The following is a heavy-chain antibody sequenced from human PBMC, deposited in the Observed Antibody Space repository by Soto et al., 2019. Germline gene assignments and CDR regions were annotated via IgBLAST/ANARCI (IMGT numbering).Heavy chain of an antibody. Sequence: QVQLVQSGAEGKKPGSSVKVSCKASGGTFSSYAISWVRQAPGQGLEGMGGIIPIFGTANYAQKFQGRVTITTDESTSTAYMELSSLRSEDTAVYYCARGTGYSSSWYWYYGMDVWGQGTTVTVSS. J-gene: IGHJ6*02. V-gene: IGHV1-69*01. D-gene: IGHD6-13*01. CDR3: ARGTGYSSSWYWYYGMDV. CDR1: GGTFSSYA. CDR2: IIPIFGTA.